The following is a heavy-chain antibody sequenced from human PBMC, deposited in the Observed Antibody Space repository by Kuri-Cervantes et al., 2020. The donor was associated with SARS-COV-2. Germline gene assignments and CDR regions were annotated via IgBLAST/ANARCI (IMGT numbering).Heavy chain of an antibody. J-gene: IGHJ4*02. CDR1: GDSISSGSYY. CDR3: ARNGEIISSSSYFDY. CDR2: IYYSGTT. D-gene: IGHD6-6*01. Sequence: SETLSLTCTVSGDSISSGSYYWGWIRQPPGKGLEWIGTIYYSGTTYYKPSLESRVTISVDTSKNQFSLKLYSVTAADTAIYYCARNGEIISSSSYFDYWGRGTLVTVSS. V-gene: IGHV4-39*07.